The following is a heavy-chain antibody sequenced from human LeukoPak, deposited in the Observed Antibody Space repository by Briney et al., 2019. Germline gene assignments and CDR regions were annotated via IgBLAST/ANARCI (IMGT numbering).Heavy chain of an antibody. Sequence: PGGSLRLSCAASALSVSSNYMSWDRQAPGKGLEWVSVIYSGGSTYYADSVKGRFTISRDNSKNTLYLQMNSLRAEDTAVYYCAGGDSSGWYNYWGQGTLVTVSS. V-gene: IGHV3-53*01. D-gene: IGHD6-19*01. CDR1: ALSVSSNY. J-gene: IGHJ4*02. CDR3: AGGDSSGWYNY. CDR2: IYSGGST.